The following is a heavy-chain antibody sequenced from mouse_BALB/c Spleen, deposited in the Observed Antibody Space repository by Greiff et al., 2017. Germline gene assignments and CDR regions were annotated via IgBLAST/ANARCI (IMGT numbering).Heavy chain of an antibody. Sequence: LQQPGSELVRPGASVKLSCKASGYTFTSYWMHWVKQRHGQGLEWIGNIYPGSGSTNYDEKFKSKGTLTVDTSSSTAYMHLSSLTSEDSAVYYCTRTSYFDYWGQGTTLTVSS. CDR2: IYPGSGST. J-gene: IGHJ2*01. CDR3: TRTSYFDY. V-gene: IGHV1S22*01. CDR1: GYTFTSYW.